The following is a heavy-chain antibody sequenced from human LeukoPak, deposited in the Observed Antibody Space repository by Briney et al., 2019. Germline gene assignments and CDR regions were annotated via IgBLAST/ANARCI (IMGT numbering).Heavy chain of an antibody. CDR3: ARVRNWNYYFDY. Sequence: PSETLSLTCSVYGGSFSAYYWSWIRQPPGKGLEWIGEINDSGATNYNPSLKSRFTISVDTSKNQFSLKLSSVTAADTAVYYCARVRNWNYYFDYWGQGTLVTVSS. CDR1: GGSFSAYY. J-gene: IGHJ4*02. CDR2: INDSGAT. V-gene: IGHV4-34*01. D-gene: IGHD1-1*01.